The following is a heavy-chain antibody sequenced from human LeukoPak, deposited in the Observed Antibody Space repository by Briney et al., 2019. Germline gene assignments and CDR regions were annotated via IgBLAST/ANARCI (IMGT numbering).Heavy chain of an antibody. CDR2: IWYDGSNK. CDR3: ARGQVCSDGSCHRLFDS. CDR1: GFSFSSYA. J-gene: IGHJ4*02. V-gene: IGHV3-33*01. Sequence: PGGSLRLSCAASGFSFSSYAMHWVRQAPGKGLEWVAVIWYDGSNKYYGDSVKGRFTISRDNSKNTLYLEMNSLRAEDTAVYYCARGQVCSDGSCHRLFDSWGQGTLVTVSS. D-gene: IGHD2-15*01.